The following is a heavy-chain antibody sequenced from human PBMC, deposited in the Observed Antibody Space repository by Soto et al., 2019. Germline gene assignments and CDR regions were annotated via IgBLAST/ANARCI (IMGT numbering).Heavy chain of an antibody. CDR1: GFSLTNSGVG. Sequence: QITLKESGPTLVEPTQTLTLTCSFSGFSLTNSGVGVGWFRQAPGKALECLGIIYWDNDRRYNPSLKTRLTITKDTSKNHVVLTMTYMEPVDTGTYYCAHRVTYYGSWDVGWFDSWGQGTPVTVS. CDR2: IYWDNDR. J-gene: IGHJ5*01. CDR3: AHRVTYYGSWDVGWFDS. D-gene: IGHD3-22*01. V-gene: IGHV2-5*02.